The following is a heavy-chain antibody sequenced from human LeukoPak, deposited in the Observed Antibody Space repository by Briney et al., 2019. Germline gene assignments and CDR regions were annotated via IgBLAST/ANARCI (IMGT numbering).Heavy chain of an antibody. CDR2: IYYSGST. Sequence: SQTLSLTCTVSGGSISSGDYYWSWIRQPPGKGLEWIGYIYYSGSTYYNPSLKSRVTISVDTSKNQFSLKLSSVTAADTAVYYCARGAYYYDSSGQGYAFDIWGQGTMVTVSS. D-gene: IGHD3-22*01. CDR3: ARGAYYYDSSGQGYAFDI. J-gene: IGHJ3*02. CDR1: GGSISSGDYY. V-gene: IGHV4-30-4*01.